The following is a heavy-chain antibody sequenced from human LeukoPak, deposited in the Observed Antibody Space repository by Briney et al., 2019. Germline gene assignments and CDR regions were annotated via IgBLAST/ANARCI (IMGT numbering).Heavy chain of an antibody. J-gene: IGHJ4*02. CDR2: INHSGST. D-gene: IGHD2-2*01. Sequence: SETLSLTCAVYGGSFSGYCWSWIRQPPGKGLEWIWEINHSGSTNNNPSLKSRVTISVDTSKNQFSLKLSSVTAADTAVYYCARDRYCSSTSCSDYWGQGTLVTVSS. CDR3: ARDRYCSSTSCSDY. V-gene: IGHV4-34*01. CDR1: GGSFSGYC.